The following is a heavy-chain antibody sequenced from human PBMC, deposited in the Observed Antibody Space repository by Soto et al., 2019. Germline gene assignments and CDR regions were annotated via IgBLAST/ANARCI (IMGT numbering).Heavy chain of an antibody. D-gene: IGHD6-6*01. CDR2: INHSGST. CDR3: ARGGIAARIFDF. Sequence: QVQLQQWGAGLLKPSETLSLTCAVYGGSFSGYYWSWIRQPPGKGLEWIGEINHSGSTNYSPSLKSRDTISVDTSESRFSLKLSSVTAADTAVYYCARGGIAARIFDFWGQGTLVTVSS. CDR1: GGSFSGYY. V-gene: IGHV4-34*01. J-gene: IGHJ4*02.